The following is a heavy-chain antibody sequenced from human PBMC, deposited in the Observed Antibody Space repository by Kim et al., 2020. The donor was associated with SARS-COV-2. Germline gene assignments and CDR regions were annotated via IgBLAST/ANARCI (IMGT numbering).Heavy chain of an antibody. CDR3: ARVSITIFGVVTFDY. Sequence: SETLSLTCTVSGGSISSGSYYWSWIRQPAGKGLEWIGRIYTSGSTNYNPSLKSRVTISVDTSKNQFSLKLSSVTAADTAVYYCARVSITIFGVVTFDYWGQGTLVTVSS. J-gene: IGHJ4*02. D-gene: IGHD3-3*01. CDR1: GGSISSGSYY. V-gene: IGHV4-61*02. CDR2: IYTSGST.